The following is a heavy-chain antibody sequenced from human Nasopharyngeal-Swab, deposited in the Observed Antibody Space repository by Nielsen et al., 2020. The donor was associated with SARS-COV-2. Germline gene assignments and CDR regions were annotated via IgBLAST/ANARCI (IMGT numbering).Heavy chain of an antibody. J-gene: IGHJ4*02. CDR1: GFTFSSYG. V-gene: IGHV3-30*03. CDR2: ISYDGSNK. D-gene: IGHD3-22*01. Sequence: GGSLRLSCAASGFTFSSYGMHWVRQAPGKGLEWVAVISYDGSNKYYADSVKGRFTISRDNSKNTLYLQMNSLRAEDTAVYYCASLNPMRYWGQGTLVTVSS. CDR3: ASLNPMRY.